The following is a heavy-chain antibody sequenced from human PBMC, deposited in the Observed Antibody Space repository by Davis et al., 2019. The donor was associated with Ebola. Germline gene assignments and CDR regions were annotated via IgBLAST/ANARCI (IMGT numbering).Heavy chain of an antibody. D-gene: IGHD2-2*01. V-gene: IGHV1-69*13. CDR3: ARGIRGYCTSISCYFYWFDP. CDR2: IIPIFGTA. CDR1: GGTFSSYA. J-gene: IGHJ5*02. Sequence: AASVKVSCKASGGTFSSYAISWVRQAPGQGLEWMGGIIPIFGTANYAQRFQGRVTITADESTSTAYMELSSLRSEDTAVYYCARGIRGYCTSISCYFYWFDPWGQGTLVTVSS.